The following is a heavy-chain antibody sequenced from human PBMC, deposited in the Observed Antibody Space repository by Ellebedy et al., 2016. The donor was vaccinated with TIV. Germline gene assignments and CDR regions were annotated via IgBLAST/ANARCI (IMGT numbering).Heavy chain of an antibody. CDR1: GYSFTSYW. J-gene: IGHJ3*02. CDR3: ARVYGGNFEDAFDI. Sequence: GGSLRLXXKGSGYSFTSYWIGWVRQMPGKGLEWMGIIYPGDSDTRYSPSFQGQVTISADKSISTAYLQWSSLKASDTAMYYCARVYGGNFEDAFDIWGQGTMVTVSS. CDR2: IYPGDSDT. V-gene: IGHV5-51*01. D-gene: IGHD4-23*01.